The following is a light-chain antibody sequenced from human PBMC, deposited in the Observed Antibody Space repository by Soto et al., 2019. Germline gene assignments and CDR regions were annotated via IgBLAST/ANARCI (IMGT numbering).Light chain of an antibody. V-gene: IGKV1-5*01. CDR2: DAS. CDR1: QSISSW. Sequence: EINIRPDACTVSASRAGRATNNCRASQSISSWLAWYQQKPGKAPKLLIYDASSLESGVPSRFSGSGSGTEFTLTISSLQPDEFATYYCQQYNSYSTTFGQGTKVDIK. CDR3: QQYNSYSTT. J-gene: IGKJ1*01.